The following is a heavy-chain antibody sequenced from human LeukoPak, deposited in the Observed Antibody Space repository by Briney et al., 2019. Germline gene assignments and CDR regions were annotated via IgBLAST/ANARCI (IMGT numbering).Heavy chain of an antibody. D-gene: IGHD4-23*01. CDR2: IYYSGST. CDR1: GGSISSYY. V-gene: IGHV4-59*01. CDR3: ATNYCGNSESSYWYFDL. J-gene: IGHJ2*01. Sequence: SETLSLTCTVSGGSISSYYWSWIRQPPGKGLEWIGYIYYSGSTNYNPSLKSRVTISVDTSKNQFSLKLSSVTAADTAVYYCATNYCGNSESSYWYFDLWGRGTLVTVSS.